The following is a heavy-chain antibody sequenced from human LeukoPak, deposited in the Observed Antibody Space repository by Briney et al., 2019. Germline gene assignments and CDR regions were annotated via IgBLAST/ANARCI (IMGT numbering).Heavy chain of an antibody. J-gene: IGHJ4*02. D-gene: IGHD5-24*01. CDR3: ARRRDGYFDY. V-gene: IGHV4-38-2*01. Sequence: PSETLSLTCAVSGYSISSGYYWGWIRQPPGKGLEWIGSIYHSGSTYYNPSLKSLVTISVDTSKNQSSLKLSSVTAADTAVYYCARRRDGYFDYWGQGTLVTVSS. CDR1: GYSISSGYY. CDR2: IYHSGST.